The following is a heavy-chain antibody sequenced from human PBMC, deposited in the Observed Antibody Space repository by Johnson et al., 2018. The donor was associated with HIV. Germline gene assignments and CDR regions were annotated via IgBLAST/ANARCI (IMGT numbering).Heavy chain of an antibody. J-gene: IGHJ3*01. CDR2: IKQDGSEK. V-gene: IGHV3-7*01. D-gene: IGHD3-22*01. Sequence: MQLVESGGGLVQPGRSLRLSCVASGFTFSSYWMSWVRQAPGKGLEWVANIKQDGSEKYYVDSVKGRFTFSRDNAKNSLYLQMNSLRAEDTAVYYCARGDYYDSSGPWVDAFDVWGQGTMVTVSS. CDR3: ARGDYYDSSGPWVDAFDV. CDR1: GFTFSSYW.